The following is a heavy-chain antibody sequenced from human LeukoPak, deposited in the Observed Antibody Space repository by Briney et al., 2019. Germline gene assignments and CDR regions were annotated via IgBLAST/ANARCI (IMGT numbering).Heavy chain of an antibody. CDR1: GGSISPYH. CDR2: IYYSGST. V-gene: IGHV4-59*01. D-gene: IGHD3-10*01. Sequence: PSETLSLTCTVSGGSISPYHWSWIRQPPGKGLEWIGYIYYSGSTNYNPVLKSRVTISVDTSKNQFSLKVSSVTAADTAVYHCARGLSGSYLFHYWGQGTLVTVSS. J-gene: IGHJ4*02. CDR3: ARGLSGSYLFHY.